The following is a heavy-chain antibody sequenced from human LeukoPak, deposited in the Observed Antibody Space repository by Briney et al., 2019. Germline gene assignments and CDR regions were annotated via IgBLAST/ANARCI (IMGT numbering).Heavy chain of an antibody. J-gene: IGHJ4*02. CDR2: IGDSGGRT. Sequence: GGSLRLSCAVSGITLSNYGMSWVRQAPGKGLEWVAGIGDSGGRTNYADSVKGRFTISRDNPKNTLYLQMNSLRAEDTAVYFCAKRGVVIRVILVGFHKEAYYFDSWGQGARSPSPQ. CDR1: GITLSNYG. CDR3: AKRGVVIRVILVGFHKEAYYFDS. D-gene: IGHD3-22*01. V-gene: IGHV3-23*01.